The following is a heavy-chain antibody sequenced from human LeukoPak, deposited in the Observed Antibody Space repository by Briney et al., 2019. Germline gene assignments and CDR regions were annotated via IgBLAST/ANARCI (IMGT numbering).Heavy chain of an antibody. CDR2: VYHSGST. Sequence: SETLSLTCAVSGYSIRTGYDWGWVRQPPGQDLEWIGRVYHSGSTYYNPSLQSRVNILVDTSKNQFSLSLTSVTAADTAVYYCARSYFSVGAFDIWGQGTMVTVSS. CDR3: ARSYFSVGAFDI. CDR1: GYSIRTGYD. V-gene: IGHV4-38-2*01. J-gene: IGHJ3*02. D-gene: IGHD2/OR15-2a*01.